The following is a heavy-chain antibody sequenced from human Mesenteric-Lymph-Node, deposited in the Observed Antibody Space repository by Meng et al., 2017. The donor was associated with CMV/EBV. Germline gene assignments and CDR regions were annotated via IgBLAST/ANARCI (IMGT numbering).Heavy chain of an antibody. CDR3: AKDLGLWVRGGRAYGMDV. CDR2: IWYDGSNK. V-gene: IGHV3-33*06. Sequence: GESLKISCAASGFIFNTYGMHWVRQAPGKGLEWVAIIWYDGSNKYYADSVKGRFTISRDNSKNTLYLQMNSLRVEDTAVYYCAKDLGLWVRGGRAYGMDVWGQGTTVTVSS. J-gene: IGHJ6*02. CDR1: GFIFNTYG. D-gene: IGHD3-10*01.